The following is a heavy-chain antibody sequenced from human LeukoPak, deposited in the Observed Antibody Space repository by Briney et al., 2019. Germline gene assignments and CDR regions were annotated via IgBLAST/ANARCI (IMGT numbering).Heavy chain of an antibody. Sequence: GGSLRLSCAASGFTFSTYSMSWVRQAPGKGLEWVSAISGSGGDTLYADSVKGRFTISRDNSKNTLYLQMNSLRVEDTAVYFCAKGTSHGGYAPFDYWGQGTLVIVSS. CDR2: ISGSGGDT. CDR3: AKGTSHGGYAPFDY. J-gene: IGHJ4*02. D-gene: IGHD5-12*01. CDR1: GFTFSTYS. V-gene: IGHV3-23*01.